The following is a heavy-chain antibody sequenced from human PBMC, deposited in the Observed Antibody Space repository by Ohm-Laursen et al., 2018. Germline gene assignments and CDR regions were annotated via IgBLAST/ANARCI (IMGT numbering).Heavy chain of an antibody. CDR3: VRGLADGIHLN. J-gene: IGHJ4*02. D-gene: IGHD1-14*01. CDR1: GFTITSNY. Sequence: SLRLSCTAFGFTITSNYMNWARQAPGKGLEWVSVIYTGDITSYADSVKGRFTISRDISKNALYLHMNSLRAEDRGVYYCVRGLADGIHLNWGQGTLVAVSS. V-gene: IGHV3-66*01. CDR2: IYTGDIT.